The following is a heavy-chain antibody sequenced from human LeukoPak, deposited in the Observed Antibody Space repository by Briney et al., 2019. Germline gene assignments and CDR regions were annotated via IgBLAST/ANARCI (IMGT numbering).Heavy chain of an antibody. D-gene: IGHD2-21*02. CDR3: ARHAKPGSVTDNWFDP. J-gene: IGHJ5*02. V-gene: IGHV4-59*08. CDR1: GGSISSYF. Sequence: SETLSLTCTVSGGSISSYFWTWIRQPPGKGLEWIGYIYYSGSTNYNPSLKSRVTISVDTSKNQFSLNLSSVTAADTAVYYCARHAKPGSVTDNWFDPWGQGTLVTVSS. CDR2: IYYSGST.